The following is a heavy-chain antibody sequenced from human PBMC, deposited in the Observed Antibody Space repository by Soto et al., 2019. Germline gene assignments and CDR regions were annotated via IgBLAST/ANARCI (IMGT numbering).Heavy chain of an antibody. D-gene: IGHD4-17*01. CDR2: IDYSGNT. V-gene: IGHV4-31*03. CDR1: GGSVNSGGYY. Sequence: QVQLQESGPGLVKPSQILSLTCTVSGGSVNSGGYYWSWIRQYPGKGLQWIGYIDYSGNTYYNPSLKSRVTISRDTSKNQFALKLASLTDADTAVYYCAREGEEGYGGVFDYWGQGTLVTVSS. CDR3: AREGEEGYGGVFDY. J-gene: IGHJ4*02.